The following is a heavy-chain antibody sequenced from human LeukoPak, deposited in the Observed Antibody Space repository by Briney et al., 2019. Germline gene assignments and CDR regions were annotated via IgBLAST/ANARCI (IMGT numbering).Heavy chain of an antibody. CDR1: GGSISSGGYS. D-gene: IGHD4-17*01. J-gene: IGHJ6*02. CDR2: IYHSGST. CDR3: ANGPDYYYGMDV. V-gene: IGHV4-30-2*01. Sequence: PSQTLSLTCTVSGGSISSGGYSWSWIRQPPGKGLEWIGYIYHSGSTYYNPSLKSRVTVSVDRSKNQFSLKLSSVTAADTAVYYCANGPDYYYGMDVWGQGTTVTVSS.